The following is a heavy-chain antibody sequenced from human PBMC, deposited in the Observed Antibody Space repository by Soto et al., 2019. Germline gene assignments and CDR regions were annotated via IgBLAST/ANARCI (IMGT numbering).Heavy chain of an antibody. CDR3: AKDLGTPGIAVAGTHFDY. CDR1: GFTFSSYG. CDR2: ISYDGSNK. J-gene: IGHJ4*02. V-gene: IGHV3-30*18. Sequence: GGSLRLSCAASGFTFSSYGMHWVRQAPGKGLEWVAVISYDGSNKYYADSVKGRFTISRDNSKNTLYLQMNSLRAEDTAVYYCAKDLGTPGIAVAGTHFDYWGQGTLVTVSS. D-gene: IGHD6-19*01.